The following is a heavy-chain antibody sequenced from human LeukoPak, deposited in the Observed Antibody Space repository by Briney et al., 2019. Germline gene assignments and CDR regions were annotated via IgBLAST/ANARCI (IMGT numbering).Heavy chain of an antibody. V-gene: IGHV4-4*07. CDR3: ARTNLPASQGAFDI. J-gene: IGHJ3*02. CDR2: IYSSGST. Sequence: SETLSLTCTVSGVSISSYYWSWIRQPAGKGLEWIGRIYSSGSTNYNPSLKSRVTMSVDTSKNQFSLTLTSMTAADTAVYYCARTNLPASQGAFDIWGQGAMVTVSS. CDR1: GVSISSYY. D-gene: IGHD1-14*01.